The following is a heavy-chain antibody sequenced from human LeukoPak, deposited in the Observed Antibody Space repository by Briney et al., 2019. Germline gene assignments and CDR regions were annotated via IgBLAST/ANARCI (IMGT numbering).Heavy chain of an antibody. D-gene: IGHD6-19*01. Sequence: SETLSLTCTVSGGSITNYYWSWIRQPPGGRMEWIAYIYYSGNTNYNPSLKSRATISVDTSKNQFSLKLSSVTAADTAVYYCARVGSSGRIPYDYWGQGTLVTVSS. V-gene: IGHV4-59*01. J-gene: IGHJ4*02. CDR1: GGSITNYY. CDR2: IYYSGNT. CDR3: ARVGSSGRIPYDY.